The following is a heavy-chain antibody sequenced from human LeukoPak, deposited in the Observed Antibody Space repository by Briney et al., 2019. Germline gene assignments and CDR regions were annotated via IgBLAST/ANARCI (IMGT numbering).Heavy chain of an antibody. Sequence: PSESLSLTCTVSGGSIRSYYWICIREPPGKGLEGIGYIYSSGTTYYNPSLKSRVTISLDTSKTQFSMKLSSVTAADTAIYYCARHVWLGPFDIWGQGTMVTVSS. D-gene: IGHD3-16*01. J-gene: IGHJ3*02. V-gene: IGHV4-59*08. CDR1: GGSIRSYY. CDR3: ARHVWLGPFDI. CDR2: IYSSGTT.